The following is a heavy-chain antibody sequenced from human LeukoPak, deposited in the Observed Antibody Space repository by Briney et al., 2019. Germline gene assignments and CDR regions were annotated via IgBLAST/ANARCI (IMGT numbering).Heavy chain of an antibody. Sequence: PGGALRLSCAASGFTFSSYAMSWVRQAPGKGLEWVSAVSGSGTTTHNAASVEGRFRSSRDNSKTTLCLHMDSLRAHHTAVYYCAKGDDSSGRNWFDTWGQGTLVTVSS. CDR1: GFTFSSYA. CDR2: VSGSGTTT. V-gene: IGHV3-23*01. J-gene: IGHJ5*02. CDR3: AKGDDSSGRNWFDT. D-gene: IGHD3-22*01.